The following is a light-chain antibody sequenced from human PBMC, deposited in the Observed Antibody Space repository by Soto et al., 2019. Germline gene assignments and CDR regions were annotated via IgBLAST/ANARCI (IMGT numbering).Light chain of an antibody. CDR1: SSDVGDYNF. V-gene: IGLV2-14*01. Sequence: QSALTQPASVSGSPGQSITISCTGTSSDVGDYNFVSWYQQHPGKAPKLIIYEVSHRPSGVSNRFSGSKSGNTASLTISGLQAEDEADYYCNSYTTSSARVFGGWTKLTVL. J-gene: IGLJ3*02. CDR2: EVS. CDR3: NSYTTSSARV.